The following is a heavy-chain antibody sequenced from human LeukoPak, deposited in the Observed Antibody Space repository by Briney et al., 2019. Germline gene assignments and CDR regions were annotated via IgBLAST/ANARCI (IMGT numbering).Heavy chain of an antibody. V-gene: IGHV1-58*02. CDR1: GFTFTSVA. Sequence: ASVKVSCKASGFTFTSVAMQWVRQARGQRLEWIGWLVVGSGNTRYAQKFQEGVTITRDMSTSTAYMELRSLSSEDTAVYYCAADVIPGPKGFDPWGQGTLVTVSS. D-gene: IGHD2-21*01. CDR3: AADVIPGPKGFDP. J-gene: IGHJ5*02. CDR2: LVVGSGNT.